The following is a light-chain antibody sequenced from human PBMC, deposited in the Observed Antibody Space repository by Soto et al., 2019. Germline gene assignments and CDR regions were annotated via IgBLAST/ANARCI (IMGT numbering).Light chain of an antibody. CDR2: GVT. CDR3: CSYTTSYTGV. J-gene: IGLJ3*02. V-gene: IGLV2-14*01. CDR1: SSAVGVHNF. Sequence: QSALTQPASVSGSPGQSISISCTGTSSAVGVHNFVSWYQHHPGKAPKVLIYGVTNRPSGVSHRFSGSKSGNTASLTISGLQAEDEADYYCCSYTTSYTGVFGGGTKLTVL.